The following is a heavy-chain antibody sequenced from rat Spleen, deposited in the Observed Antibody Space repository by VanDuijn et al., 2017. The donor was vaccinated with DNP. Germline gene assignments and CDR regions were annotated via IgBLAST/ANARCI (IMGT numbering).Heavy chain of an antibody. CDR1: GYSITSNY. CDR2: ISYSGTT. V-gene: IGHV3-1*01. D-gene: IGHD1-11*01. J-gene: IGHJ2*01. Sequence: EVQLQESGPGLVKPSQSLSLTCSVTGYSITSNYWGWIRKFPGNKMEWIGHISYSGTTSYHPSLKSRISITRDTSKNQFFLQLSSVTTEDTATYYCARLREGVYGSLDYWGQGVMVTVSS. CDR3: ARLREGVYGSLDY.